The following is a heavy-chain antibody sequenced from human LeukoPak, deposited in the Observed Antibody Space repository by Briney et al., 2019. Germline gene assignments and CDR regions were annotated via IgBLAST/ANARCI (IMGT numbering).Heavy chain of an antibody. CDR1: GFTFSSYA. CDR2: ISGSGVST. CDR3: ARGTTGLIDY. V-gene: IGHV3-23*01. Sequence: PGGSLRLSCAAFGFTFSSYAMSWVRQAPGKGLEWVSTISGSGVSTYYADSVKGRFTISRDNSKNTLYLQMNSLSAEDTAVYYCARGTTGLIDYWGQGSLVTVSS. J-gene: IGHJ4*02. D-gene: IGHD1-7*01.